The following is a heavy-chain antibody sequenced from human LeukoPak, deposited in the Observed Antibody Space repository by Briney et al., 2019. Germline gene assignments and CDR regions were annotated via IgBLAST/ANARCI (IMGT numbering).Heavy chain of an antibody. CDR1: GFTFSSYG. Sequence: GGSLRLSCAASGFTFSSYGMHWVRQAPGKGLEWVAVISYDGSNKYYADSVKGRFTISRDNSKNTLYLQMNSLRAEGTAVYYCAKATWGEIDYWGQGTPVTVSS. CDR2: ISYDGSNK. CDR3: AKATWGEIDY. D-gene: IGHD3-16*01. J-gene: IGHJ4*02. V-gene: IGHV3-30*18.